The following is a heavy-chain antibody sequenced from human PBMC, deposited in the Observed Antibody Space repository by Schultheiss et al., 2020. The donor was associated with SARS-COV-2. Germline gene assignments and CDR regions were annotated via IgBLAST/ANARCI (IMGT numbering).Heavy chain of an antibody. Sequence: SETLSLTCTVSGGSISSGSYYWSWIRQPAGKGLEWIGRIYTSGSTNYNPSLKSRVTISVDTSKNQFSLKLSSVTAADTAVYYCATAPFWGSGSYYDYWGQGTLVTVSS. D-gene: IGHD3-10*01. CDR1: GGSISSGSYY. CDR2: IYTSGST. V-gene: IGHV4-61*02. CDR3: ATAPFWGSGSYYDY. J-gene: IGHJ4*02.